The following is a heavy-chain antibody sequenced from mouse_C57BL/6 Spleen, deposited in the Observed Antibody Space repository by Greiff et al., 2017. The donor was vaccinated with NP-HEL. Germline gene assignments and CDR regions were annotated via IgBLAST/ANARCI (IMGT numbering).Heavy chain of an antibody. CDR1: GFNIKDYY. V-gene: IGHV14-1*01. J-gene: IGHJ3*01. CDR3: TDLLGFAY. CDR2: IDPEDGDT. Sequence: VQLQQSGAELVRPGASVKLSCTASGFNIKDYYMHWVKQRPEQGLEWIGRIDPEDGDTEYAPKFQGKATMTADTPSHTAYLQLSSLTSEDSAVYYCTDLLGFAYWGQGTLVTVSA.